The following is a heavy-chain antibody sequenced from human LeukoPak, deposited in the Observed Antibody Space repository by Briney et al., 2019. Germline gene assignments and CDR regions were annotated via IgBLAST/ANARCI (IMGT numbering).Heavy chain of an antibody. D-gene: IGHD6-13*01. CDR2: IYYSGST. V-gene: IGHV4-39*01. Sequence: SETLSLTCTVSGGSISSSSYYWGWIRQPPGKGLEWIGSIYYSGSTYYNPSLKSRVTISVDTSKNQFSLKLSSVTAADTAVYYRARLYGAAELYYFDYWGQGTLVTVSS. CDR1: GGSISSSSYY. J-gene: IGHJ4*02. CDR3: ARLYGAAELYYFDY.